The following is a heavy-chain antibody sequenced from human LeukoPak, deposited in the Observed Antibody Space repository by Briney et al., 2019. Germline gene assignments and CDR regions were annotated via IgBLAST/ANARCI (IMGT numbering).Heavy chain of an antibody. CDR1: GGSFSGYY. Sequence: SETPSFTCAAYGGSFSGYYWSWNHQPPRKGLDWIGEINHSGSTNYNPSLKSRVTISVDTSKNQFSLKLSSVTAADTAVYYCARASSGKDPHLAYWGQGTLVTVSS. D-gene: IGHD3-22*01. CDR2: INHSGST. V-gene: IGHV4-34*01. J-gene: IGHJ4*02. CDR3: ARASSGKDPHLAY.